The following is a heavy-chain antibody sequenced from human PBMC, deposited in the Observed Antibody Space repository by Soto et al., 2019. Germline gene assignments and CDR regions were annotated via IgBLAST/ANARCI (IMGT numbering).Heavy chain of an antibody. Sequence: QVQLVQSGAEVKKPGSSVKVSCKASGGTFSSYAISWVRQAPGQGLEWMGGIIPIFGTANYAQKFQGRVTITAYKSTITAYMELSSMRSEDTAVYYCARDSISNRVSVRSPFDYWGQGTLVTVSS. D-gene: IGHD3-3*02. V-gene: IGHV1-69*06. CDR3: ARDSISNRVSVRSPFDY. CDR1: GGTFSSYA. J-gene: IGHJ4*02. CDR2: IIPIFGTA.